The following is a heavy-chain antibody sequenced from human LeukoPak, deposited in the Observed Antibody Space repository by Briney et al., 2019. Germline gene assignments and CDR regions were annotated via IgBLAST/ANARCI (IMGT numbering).Heavy chain of an antibody. V-gene: IGHV4-4*02. D-gene: IGHD3-22*01. CDR1: LDSPTSSNW. CDR2: IAQSGST. J-gene: IGHJ4*02. CDR3: ARAGRYYDSTGYYWYFDY. Sequence: SEGPSVSRVQPLDSPTSSNWWSWAGKPPGKGLEWIGEIAQSGSTNYIPYLKSRVTMSVDKSKKQFSLKLTSVTAAATAVYSCARAGRYYDSTGYYWYFDYWGQGTLVTVSS.